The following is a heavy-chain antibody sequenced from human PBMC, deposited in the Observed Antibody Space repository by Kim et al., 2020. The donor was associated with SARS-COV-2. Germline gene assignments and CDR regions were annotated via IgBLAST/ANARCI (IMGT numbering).Heavy chain of an antibody. CDR2: ISAYNGNT. CDR3: ARDLPYYDSSGYFSASATASYYFDY. J-gene: IGHJ4*02. Sequence: ASVKVSCKASGYTFTSYGISWVRQAPGQGLEWMGWISAYNGNTNYAQKLQGRVTMTTDTSTSTAYMELRSLRSDDTAVYYCARDLPYYDSSGYFSASATASYYFDYWGQGTLVTVSS. CDR1: GYTFTSYG. V-gene: IGHV1-18*01. D-gene: IGHD3-22*01.